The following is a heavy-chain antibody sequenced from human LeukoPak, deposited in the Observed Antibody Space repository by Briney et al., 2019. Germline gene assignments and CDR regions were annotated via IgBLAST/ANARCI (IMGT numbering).Heavy chain of an antibody. Sequence: RAGGSLRLSCAASGFTFSTYAMNWVRHTPGKGLEWVSSIVGSGADTYYADSVKGRFTISRDNSKNTLYLQMDSLRAEDTAGYYCAKDRRLAAFDYGGQETLVTVSS. CDR1: GFTFSTYA. D-gene: IGHD6-25*01. J-gene: IGHJ4*02. CDR3: AKDRRLAAFDY. CDR2: IVGSGADT. V-gene: IGHV3-23*01.